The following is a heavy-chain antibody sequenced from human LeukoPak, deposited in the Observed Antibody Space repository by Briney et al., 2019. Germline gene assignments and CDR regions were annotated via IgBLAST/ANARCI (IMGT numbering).Heavy chain of an antibody. V-gene: IGHV3-74*01. D-gene: IGHD2-2*01. CDR2: INSDGSTI. CDR3: TRETVVVATASLGY. J-gene: IGHJ4*02. Sequence: PPGGSLRLSCAASGFTFSSYWMHWVPHAPGKGLVWVSRINSDGSTINYADSVKCRFTISRDNAKNTLYLQMESLRAEDTAVYYCTRETVVVATASLGYWGLGTLVTVSS. CDR1: GFTFSSYW.